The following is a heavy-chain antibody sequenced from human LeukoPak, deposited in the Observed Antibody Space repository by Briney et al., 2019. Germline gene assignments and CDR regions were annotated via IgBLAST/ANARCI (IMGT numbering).Heavy chain of an antibody. D-gene: IGHD3-9*01. J-gene: IGHJ6*03. CDR3: ARVAYRYSINDWSRTGLGACATKYYYYMDV. CDR2: INHNGGT. V-gene: IGHV4-34*01. Sequence: SETLSLTCAVYGGSFSDYSWTWICQAPGEGLEWIGEINHNGGTNHNPSLVSRVIMSVDTSKNQFSLKVSSVTAADTAVYYCARVAYRYSINDWSRTGLGACATKYYYYMDVWGKGTTVTVSS. CDR1: GGSFSDYS.